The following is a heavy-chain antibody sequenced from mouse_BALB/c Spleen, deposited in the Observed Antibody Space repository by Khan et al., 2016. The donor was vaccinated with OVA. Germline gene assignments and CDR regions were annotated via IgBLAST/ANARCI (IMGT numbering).Heavy chain of an antibody. CDR2: ISTYYGHA. V-gene: IGHV1S137*01. CDR1: GYTFTDFT. J-gene: IGHJ3*01. Sequence: QVQLQQSGAELVRPGVSVKISCKGSGYTFTDFTMHWVKQSHAMSLEWIGVISTYYGHATYNQKFKDKATMTVDKSSSTAYMELARLTSEESAIFYCSRGGGGNRFAYWGQGTLVTVSA. CDR3: SRGGGGNRFAY.